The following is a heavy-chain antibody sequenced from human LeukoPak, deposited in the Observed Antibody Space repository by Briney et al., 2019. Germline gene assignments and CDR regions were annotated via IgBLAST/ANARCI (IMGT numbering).Heavy chain of an antibody. V-gene: IGHV1-24*01. CDR2: FDPEDGES. CDR3: ATADKWEPLDY. J-gene: IGHJ4*02. CDR1: GASLSETS. Sequence: ASVKVSCKVSGASLSETSIHWVRQAPGQWLEWMGGFDPEDGESIFAQRFQGRFSMTEDTSTDTAYMELRSLRPEDTAVYYCATADKWEPLDYWGQGTLVTVSP. D-gene: IGHD1-26*01.